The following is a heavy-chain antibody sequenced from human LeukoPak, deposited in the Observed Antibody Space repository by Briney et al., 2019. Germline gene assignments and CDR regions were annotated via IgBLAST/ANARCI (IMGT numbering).Heavy chain of an antibody. CDR2: INTGNGNT. V-gene: IGHV1-3*04. Sequence: ASVKVSVKTSGYTFANYGMHWVRQAPRQSLEWMGWINTGNGNTKSSQKFQDRVALTRDTSASTAYMELNSLSSEDTAAYYCARVPLSDSSGHYYPHWGQGTLVTVSS. J-gene: IGHJ1*01. D-gene: IGHD3-22*01. CDR3: ARVPLSDSSGHYYPH. CDR1: GYTFANYG.